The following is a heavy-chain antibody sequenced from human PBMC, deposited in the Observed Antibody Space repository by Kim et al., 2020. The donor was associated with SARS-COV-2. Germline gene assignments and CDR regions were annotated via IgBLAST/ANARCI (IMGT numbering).Heavy chain of an antibody. D-gene: IGHD3-10*01. CDR3: ARDTWSRLRGLTYSYYGMDV. CDR2: ISYDGSNK. CDR1: GFTFSSCA. J-gene: IGHJ6*02. V-gene: IGHV3-30-3*01. Sequence: GGSLRRSCAASGFTFSSCAIHWVRQAPGKGLEWVAVISYDGSNKNYADSVKGRFTISRDNSKNTLYLQMNSLRAEDTALYYCARDTWSRLRGLTYSYYGMDVWGQGTTVTVSS.